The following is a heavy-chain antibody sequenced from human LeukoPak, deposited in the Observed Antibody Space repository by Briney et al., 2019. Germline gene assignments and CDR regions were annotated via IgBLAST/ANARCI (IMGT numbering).Heavy chain of an antibody. CDR2: IKSKTDGGTT. J-gene: IGHJ4*02. Sequence: KPGGSLRLSCAASGFTFSNAWMNWVRQAPGKGLEWVGRIKSKTDGGTTDYAAPVKGRFTISRDDSKNTLYLQMNSLKTEDTAVYCCTTEERVSSGYCSGGSCYIDYWGQGTLVTVSS. D-gene: IGHD2-15*01. CDR1: GFTFSNAW. CDR3: TTEERVSSGYCSGGSCYIDY. V-gene: IGHV3-15*01.